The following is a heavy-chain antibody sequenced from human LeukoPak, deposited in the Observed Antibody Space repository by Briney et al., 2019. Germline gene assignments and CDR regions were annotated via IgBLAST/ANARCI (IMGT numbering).Heavy chain of an antibody. CDR3: AQTQYYYDSSGCKAWGYFYMDV. CDR1: GGSISSYY. Sequence: SSETLSLTCTVSGGSISSYYWSWIRQPPGKALEWIGYIYHSGSTNYNPSLKSRVTISVDTSKNQFSLKLSSVTAADTAVYYCAQTQYYYDSSGCKAWGYFYMDVWGKGTTVTVSS. J-gene: IGHJ6*03. CDR2: IYHSGST. V-gene: IGHV4-59*01. D-gene: IGHD3-22*01.